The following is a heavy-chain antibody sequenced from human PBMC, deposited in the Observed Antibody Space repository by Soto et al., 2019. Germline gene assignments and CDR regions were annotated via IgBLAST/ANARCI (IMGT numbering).Heavy chain of an antibody. CDR3: ARLYYDYV. V-gene: IGHV3-48*02. J-gene: IGHJ6*02. D-gene: IGHD3-3*01. CDR1: GFTFGTYS. Sequence: GSLGLSCAGSGFTFGTYSMNWVRQAAGKGLEWIAYISYDSDTIQYADSVKGRFTISRDNAKNSLYLQMNSLRDEDTAVYYCARLYYDYVWGQGTTVTVSS. CDR2: ISYDSDTI.